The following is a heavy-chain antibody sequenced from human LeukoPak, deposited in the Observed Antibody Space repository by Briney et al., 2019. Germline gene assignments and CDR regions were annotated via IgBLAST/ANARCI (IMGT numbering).Heavy chain of an antibody. CDR2: IYYSGST. Sequence: PSETLSLTCTVSGGSISSSSYYWGWIRQPPGKGLEWIGSIYYSGSTYYNPSLKSRVTISVDTSKNQFSLKLSSVTAADTAVYYCARGNVWKYYFDYWGQGTLVTVSS. CDR1: GGSISSSSYY. V-gene: IGHV4-39*07. CDR3: ARGNVWKYYFDY. D-gene: IGHD1-1*01. J-gene: IGHJ4*02.